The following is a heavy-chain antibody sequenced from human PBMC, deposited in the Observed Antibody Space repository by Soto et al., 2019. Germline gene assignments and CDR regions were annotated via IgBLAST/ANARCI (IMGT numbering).Heavy chain of an antibody. Sequence: EVQLLESGGGLVQPGGSLRLSCAASGFTFSSYAMGWVRQGPGKGLEWVAVVSIGASAQYEESVRGRVTIARDNSENTLSLQRNSVTSESTAVSCCATRRCAGEHFDYWGQGALVTVSS. CDR2: VSIGASA. J-gene: IGHJ4*02. D-gene: IGHD2-21*01. CDR1: GFTFSSYA. CDR3: ATRRCAGEHFDY. V-gene: IGHV3-23*01.